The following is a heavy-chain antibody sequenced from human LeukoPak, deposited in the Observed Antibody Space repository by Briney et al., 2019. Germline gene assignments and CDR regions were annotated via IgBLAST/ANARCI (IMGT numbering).Heavy chain of an antibody. Sequence: PSQTLSLTCTVSGGSISSGDYYWSWIRQPPGKGLEWIGYIYYSGSTYYNPSLKSRVTISVDTSKNQFSLKLSSVTAADTAVYYCARGKWEEYSYGLYYFDYWGQGTLVTVSS. J-gene: IGHJ4*02. CDR3: ARGKWEEYSYGLYYFDY. D-gene: IGHD5-18*01. CDR2: IYYSGST. CDR1: GGSISSGDYY. V-gene: IGHV4-30-4*01.